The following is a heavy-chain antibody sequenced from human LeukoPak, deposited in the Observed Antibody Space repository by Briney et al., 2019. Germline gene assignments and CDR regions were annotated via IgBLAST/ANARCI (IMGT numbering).Heavy chain of an antibody. Sequence: QAGGSLRLSCAASGFTFSSYSMNWVRQAPGKGLEWVSYISSSSSTIYYADSVRGRFTISRDNAKNSLYLQMNSLRAEDTAVYYCAREGVKYYGDYLLAKEGRNKYYYMDVWGKGTTVTVSS. CDR3: AREGVKYYGDYLLAKEGRNKYYYMDV. CDR2: ISSSSSTI. V-gene: IGHV3-48*01. D-gene: IGHD4-17*01. J-gene: IGHJ6*03. CDR1: GFTFSSYS.